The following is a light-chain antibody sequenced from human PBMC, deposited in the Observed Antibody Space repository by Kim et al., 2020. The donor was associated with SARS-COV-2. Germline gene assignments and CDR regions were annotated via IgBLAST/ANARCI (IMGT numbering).Light chain of an antibody. CDR3: QVWDSSSGV. CDR2: RDN. V-gene: IGLV3-9*01. J-gene: IGLJ3*02. CDR1: SIEEKN. Sequence: AAMEHTGTITCGGNSIEEKNVYSDQRKPGHAPVLASYRDNQRPSEISDRFSGSNAGNTPTLTTSRAQAGDEADYYCQVWDSSSGVFGGGPQLTVL.